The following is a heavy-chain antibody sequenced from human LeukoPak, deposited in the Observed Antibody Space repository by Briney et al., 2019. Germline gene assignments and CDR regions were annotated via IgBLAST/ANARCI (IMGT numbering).Heavy chain of an antibody. V-gene: IGHV1-18*01. CDR3: ARGSEIQLWPKPFDY. Sequence: GASVKVSCKASGYTFTSYGISWVRQAPGQGLEWMGWISAYNGNTNYAQKLQGRVTMTTDTSTSTAYMELRSLRSDDTAVYYCARGSEIQLWPKPFDYWGQGTLVTVSS. D-gene: IGHD5-18*01. CDR2: ISAYNGNT. CDR1: GYTFTSYG. J-gene: IGHJ4*02.